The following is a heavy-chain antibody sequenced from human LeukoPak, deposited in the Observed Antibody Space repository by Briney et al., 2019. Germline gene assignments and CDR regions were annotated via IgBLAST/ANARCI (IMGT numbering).Heavy chain of an antibody. CDR3: ARDDDIVVVPAAMGVAFDI. J-gene: IGHJ3*02. CDR2: IKQDGSEK. CDR1: GFTFSSYW. Sequence: GGSLRLSCAASGFTFSSYWMSWVRQAPGKGLEWVPNIKQDGSEKYYVDSVKGRFTISRDNAKNSLYLQMNSLRAEDTAVYYCARDDDIVVVPAAMGVAFDIWGHGTMVTVSS. V-gene: IGHV3-7*03. D-gene: IGHD2-2*01.